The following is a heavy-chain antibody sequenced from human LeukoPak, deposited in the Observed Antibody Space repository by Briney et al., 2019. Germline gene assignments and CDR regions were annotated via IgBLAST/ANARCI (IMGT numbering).Heavy chain of an antibody. Sequence: PGGSLRLSCAASGFTVSSNYMSWVRQAPGKGLEWVSVIYSGGSTYYADSVKGRFTISRDNSENTLYLQMNSLRAEDTAVYYCARAGYSYGYYYYYGMDVWGQGTTVTVSS. CDR2: IYSGGST. J-gene: IGHJ6*02. D-gene: IGHD5-18*01. V-gene: IGHV3-66*01. CDR3: ARAGYSYGYYYYYGMDV. CDR1: GFTVSSNY.